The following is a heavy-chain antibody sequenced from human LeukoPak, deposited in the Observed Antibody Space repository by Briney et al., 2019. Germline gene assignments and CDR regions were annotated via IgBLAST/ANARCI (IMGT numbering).Heavy chain of an antibody. CDR2: ISRNGAAT. J-gene: IGHJ6*04. Sequence: GGSLRLSCEASGLTFGDYTMHWVRQAPGKGLEWVSLISRNGAATKYADSVRGRFTVSRDNSKNSLFLQMNSLRAEDTAVYYCAELGITMIGGVWGKGTTVTISS. D-gene: IGHD3-10*02. CDR3: AELGITMIGGV. V-gene: IGHV3-43*01. CDR1: GLTFGDYT.